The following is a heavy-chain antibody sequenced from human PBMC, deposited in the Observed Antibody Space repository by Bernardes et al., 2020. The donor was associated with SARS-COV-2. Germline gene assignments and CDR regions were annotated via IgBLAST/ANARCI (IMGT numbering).Heavy chain of an antibody. Sequence: GGSLRLSCAASGFTFSSYWMHWVRQAPGKGLVWVSRINSDGSITTYADSVKGRITISRDNAKNTLYLEMNSLRADDTAVYYCARNSLHYCSPTSCYATLDYWGQGTLVTVSS. V-gene: IGHV3-74*01. CDR3: ARNSLHYCSPTSCYATLDY. CDR1: GFTFSSYW. J-gene: IGHJ4*02. D-gene: IGHD2-2*01. CDR2: INSDGSIT.